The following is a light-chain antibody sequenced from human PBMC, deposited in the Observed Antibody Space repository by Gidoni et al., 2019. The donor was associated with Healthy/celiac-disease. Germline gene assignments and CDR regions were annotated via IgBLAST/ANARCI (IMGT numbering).Light chain of an antibody. Sequence: EIVLTQSPATLSLSPGERATLSCRASQSVSSNLAWYQQKPGQAPRRLIYDASNRATGIPARFSGSGSGTDFTLTISSLEPEDFAVYYCQQRSNWPPGFTFGPGTKVDIK. J-gene: IGKJ3*01. CDR2: DAS. V-gene: IGKV3-11*01. CDR1: QSVSSN. CDR3: QQRSNWPPGFT.